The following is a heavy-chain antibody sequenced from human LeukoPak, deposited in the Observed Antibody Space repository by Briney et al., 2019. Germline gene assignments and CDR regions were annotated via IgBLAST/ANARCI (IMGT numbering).Heavy chain of an antibody. CDR2: IRSKAYGGTT. J-gene: IGHJ4*02. CDR1: GFTFSSYG. D-gene: IGHD6-19*01. CDR3: TRDRGWSFDY. V-gene: IGHV3-49*04. Sequence: GGSLRLSCAASGFTFSSYGMSWVRQAPGKGLEWVGFIRSKAYGGTTEYAASVKGRFTISRDDSKSIAYLQMNSLKTEDTAVYYCTRDRGWSFDYWGQGTLVTVSS.